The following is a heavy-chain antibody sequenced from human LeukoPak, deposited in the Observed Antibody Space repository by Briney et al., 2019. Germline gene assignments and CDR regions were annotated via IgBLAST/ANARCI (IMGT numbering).Heavy chain of an antibody. CDR2: IGTAGDT. CDR3: ARGGGSYARFQYSYWYFDL. D-gene: IGHD1-26*01. J-gene: IGHJ2*01. V-gene: IGHV3-13*01. CDR1: GFTFSSYD. Sequence: GGSLRLSCAASGFTFSSYDMHWVRQATGKGLEWVSAIGTAGDTYYPGSVKGRFTISRENAKNSLYLQMNSLRAGDTAVYYCARGGGSYARFQYSYWYFDLWGRGTLVTVSS.